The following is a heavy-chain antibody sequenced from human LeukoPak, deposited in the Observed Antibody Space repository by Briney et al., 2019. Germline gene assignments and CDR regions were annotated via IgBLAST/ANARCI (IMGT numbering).Heavy chain of an antibody. CDR2: INHSGST. J-gene: IGHJ4*02. CDR1: GGAFSGYY. D-gene: IGHD5-18*01. CDR3: ARGKYNRGYSHGSFDY. Sequence: SETLSLTCAVYGGAFSGYYWSWLRQPPGKGLEWIGEINHSGSTNYNPSLTSRVTISVDTSKNHFSLKLCSVTAADTAVSYCARGKYNRGYSHGSFDYWGQGTLVTVSS. V-gene: IGHV4-34*01.